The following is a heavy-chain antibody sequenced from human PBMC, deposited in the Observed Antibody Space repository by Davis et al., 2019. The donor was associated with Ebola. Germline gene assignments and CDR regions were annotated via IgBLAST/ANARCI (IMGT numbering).Heavy chain of an antibody. CDR3: ARGGRSLYGMDV. CDR1: GGTFSSYA. Sequence: SVKVSCKASGGTFSSYAISWVRQAPGQGLEWMGGIIPIFGTANYAQKFQGRVTITADESTSTAYMELSSLRSEDTAVYYCARGGRSLYGMDVWGQGTTVTVSS. CDR2: IIPIFGTA. J-gene: IGHJ6*02. D-gene: IGHD1-26*01. V-gene: IGHV1-69*13.